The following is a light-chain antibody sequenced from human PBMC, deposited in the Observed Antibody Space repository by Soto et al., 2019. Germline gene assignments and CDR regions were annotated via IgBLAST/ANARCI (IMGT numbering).Light chain of an antibody. CDR2: WAS. CDR1: QSVLYSSSKKEY. CDR3: QQYYNIPFT. V-gene: IGKV4-1*01. J-gene: IGKJ2*01. Sequence: DIVMTQSPDSLAVSLGERATINCKSSQSVLYSSSKKEYLAWYQQKQGQPPKLLIYWASTRESGVPDRFSGSGSGTDFTLTISSLQAEDVAVYYCQQYYNIPFTFGQGTKLEIK.